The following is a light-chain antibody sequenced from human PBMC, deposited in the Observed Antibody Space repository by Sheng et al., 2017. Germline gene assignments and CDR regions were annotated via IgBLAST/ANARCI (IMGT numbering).Light chain of an antibody. CDR2: KDS. CDR3: QSGDTSGTLAV. J-gene: IGLJ2*01. V-gene: IGLV3-25*03. Sequence: SYELTQPPSVSVSPGQTARITCSGDALAKQYASWYQQKPGQAPVLLIYKDSERPSGIPERFSGSNSGTKVTLTISGVQAEDEAGYHCQSGDTSGTLAVFGGGTKLTVL. CDR1: ALAKQY.